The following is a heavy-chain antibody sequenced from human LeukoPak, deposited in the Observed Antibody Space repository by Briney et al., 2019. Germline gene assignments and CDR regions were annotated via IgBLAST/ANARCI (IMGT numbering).Heavy chain of an antibody. CDR2: LTDDGNNK. D-gene: IGHD5-18*01. CDR1: GFTISNYG. CDR3: AKRQYANTAMVVDY. V-gene: IGHV3-30*18. J-gene: IGHJ4*02. Sequence: GGSLRLSCAASGFTISNYGMHWVRQAPGKGLEWVAVLTDDGNNKIYVDSVKGRFSISRDNSKNTLYLQMDSLRAEDTAVYYCAKRQYANTAMVVDYWGQGTLVTVSS.